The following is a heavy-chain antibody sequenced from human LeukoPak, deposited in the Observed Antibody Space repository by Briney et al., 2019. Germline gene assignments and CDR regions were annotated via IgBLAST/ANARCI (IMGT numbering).Heavy chain of an antibody. CDR2: ISSNGGST. D-gene: IGHD6-13*01. J-gene: IGHJ4*02. Sequence: GGSLRLSCAASGFTFSSYAMHWVRRAPGKGLEYVSAISSNGGSTYYANSVKGRFTISRDNSKNTLYLQMGSLRAEDMAVYYCARERREAAAGFSDYWGQGTLVTVSS. CDR1: GFTFSSYA. V-gene: IGHV3-64*01. CDR3: ARERREAAAGFSDY.